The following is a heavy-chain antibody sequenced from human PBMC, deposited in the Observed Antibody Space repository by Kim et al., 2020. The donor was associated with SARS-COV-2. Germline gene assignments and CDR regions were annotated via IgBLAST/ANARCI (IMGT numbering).Heavy chain of an antibody. CDR2: IWYDGSKK. J-gene: IGHJ4*02. CDR3: ARGGAAAHDD. CDR1: GFIFSGFG. Sequence: GGSLRLSCAASGFIFSGFGMHWVRQSPDKGLEWVAVIWYDGSKKYYADSVEGRFTISRDNSRNTVYLQMSSLRAEDTAVYYCARGGAAAHDDWGQGTLVT. V-gene: IGHV3-33*01. D-gene: IGHD6-13*01.